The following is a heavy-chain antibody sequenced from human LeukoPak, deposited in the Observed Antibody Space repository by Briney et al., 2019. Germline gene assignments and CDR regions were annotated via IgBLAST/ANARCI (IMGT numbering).Heavy chain of an antibody. CDR3: ARDQYSSTYYYGSGSYMPYYYGMDV. CDR2: ISGSGGST. CDR1: GFTFSSYA. Sequence: GGSLRLSCAASGFTFSSYAMSWVRQAPGKGLEWVSAISGSGGSTYYADSVKGRFTISRDNSKNTLYLQMNSLRAEDTAVYYCARDQYSSTYYYGSGSYMPYYYGMDVWGQGTTVTVSS. J-gene: IGHJ6*02. V-gene: IGHV3-23*01. D-gene: IGHD3-10*01.